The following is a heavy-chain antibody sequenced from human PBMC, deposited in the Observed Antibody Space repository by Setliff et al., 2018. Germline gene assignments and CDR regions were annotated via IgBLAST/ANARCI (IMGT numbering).Heavy chain of an antibody. Sequence: KTSETLSLTCGVSGGGGSFSAYYWSWIRQPPGKGLEWIGEISPGGSTIYNPSLRSRVTMSVDTAKNRFSLNLTSVYYCATSGFCSAGSCYSFDDWGQGALVTVSS. D-gene: IGHD3-10*01. CDR2: ISPGGST. CDR1: GGGGSFSAYY. V-gene: IGHV4-34*01. J-gene: IGHJ4*02. CDR3: AGSCYSFDD.